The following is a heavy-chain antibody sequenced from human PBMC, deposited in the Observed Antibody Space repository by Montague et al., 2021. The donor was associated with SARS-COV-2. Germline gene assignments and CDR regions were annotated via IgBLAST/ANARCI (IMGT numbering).Heavy chain of an antibody. Sequence: SETLSLTCTVSGGSITNNIDYWAWIRQPPGKGLEWIGSIYYAGNTYYXXXLKSRVTISVVTSKNHFTLKLSSVTAAETAVYYCARLKRCFDSSGSPSAFDFWGQGTKVTVSS. CDR1: GGSITNNIDY. V-gene: IGHV4-39*02. CDR2: IYYAGNT. D-gene: IGHD3-22*01. J-gene: IGHJ3*01. CDR3: ARLKRCFDSSGSPSAFDF.